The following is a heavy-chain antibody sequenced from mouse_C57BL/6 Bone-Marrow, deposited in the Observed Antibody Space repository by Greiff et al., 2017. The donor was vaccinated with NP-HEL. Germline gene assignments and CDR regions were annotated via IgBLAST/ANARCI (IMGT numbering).Heavy chain of an antibody. CDR2: IDPSDSYT. V-gene: IGHV1-59*01. D-gene: IGHD1-1*01. Sequence: VQLQQPGAELVRPGTSVKLSCKASGYTFTSYWMHWVKQRPGQGLAWIGVIDPSDSYTNYNQKFKGKATLTVDTSSSTAYMQLSRLTSEDSAVYYCARTTTVVEYAMDYWGQGTSVTVSS. CDR3: ARTTTVVEYAMDY. J-gene: IGHJ4*01. CDR1: GYTFTSYW.